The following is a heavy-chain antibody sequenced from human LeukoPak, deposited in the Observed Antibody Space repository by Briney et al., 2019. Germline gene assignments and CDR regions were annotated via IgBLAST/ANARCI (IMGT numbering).Heavy chain of an antibody. Sequence: SVTVSCKASGGTFSSYAISWVRQAPGQGVEWMGGIIPIFGTANYAQKFQGRVNMTRERSTSKVYMGVSRLRAEDTAVYYCARDLGAVSGRYNWNYPFDYWGQGTLVTVSS. J-gene: IGHJ4*02. CDR3: ARDLGAVSGRYNWNYPFDY. D-gene: IGHD1-7*01. V-gene: IGHV1-69*05. CDR1: GGTFSSYA. CDR2: IIPIFGTA.